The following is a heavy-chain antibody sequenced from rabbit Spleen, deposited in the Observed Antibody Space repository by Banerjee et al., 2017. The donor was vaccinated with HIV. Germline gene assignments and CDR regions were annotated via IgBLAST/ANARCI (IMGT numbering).Heavy chain of an antibody. J-gene: IGHJ4*01. V-gene: IGHV1S7*01. D-gene: IGHD1-1*01. CDR1: GFDFSNYY. Sequence: QLKETGGGLVQPGGSLTLSCKASGFDFSNYYMSWVRQAPGKGLEWSGYIDPGLGATYYATWVNGRFTISSHNAQNTLYLQLNSLTVADTATYFCVRGASSSGYYSLWGQGTLVTVS. CDR3: VRGASSSGYYSL. CDR2: IDPGLGAT.